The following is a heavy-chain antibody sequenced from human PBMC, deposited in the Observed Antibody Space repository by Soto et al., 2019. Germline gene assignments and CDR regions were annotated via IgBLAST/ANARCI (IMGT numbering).Heavy chain of an antibody. Sequence: SETLSLTCTVSGGSISSYYWSWIRQPPGKGLEFIGYIYYSGSTNYNPSLKSRVTISVDTSKNQFTLKLISVTAADTAVYYCAVVDSTGNWFDPWGEGALVTVSS. CDR2: IYYSGST. D-gene: IGHD6-25*01. J-gene: IGHJ5*02. CDR3: AVVDSTGNWFDP. CDR1: GGSISSYY. V-gene: IGHV4-59*04.